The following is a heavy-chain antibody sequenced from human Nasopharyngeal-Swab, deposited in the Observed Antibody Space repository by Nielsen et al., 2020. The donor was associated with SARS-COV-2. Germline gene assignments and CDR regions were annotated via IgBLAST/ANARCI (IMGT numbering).Heavy chain of an antibody. CDR3: GRTLRGAPRRGANYYYMDF. CDR2: VDWDNYK. Sequence: WIRQPPGKALEWLARVDWDNYKYYNTVLKSRLTISKDTSKNQVVLTVSDMGPVDTATYFCGRTLRGAPRRGANYYYMDFWGKGTTVTVSS. J-gene: IGHJ6*03. D-gene: IGHD1-26*01. V-gene: IGHV2-70*11.